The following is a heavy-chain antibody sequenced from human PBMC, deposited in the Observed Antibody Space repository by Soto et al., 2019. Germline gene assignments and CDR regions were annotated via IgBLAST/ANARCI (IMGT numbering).Heavy chain of an antibody. CDR3: AKDPVGSYYYYGMDV. CDR2: ISWNSGTI. J-gene: IGHJ6*02. CDR1: GFTFDDSA. V-gene: IGHV3-9*01. Sequence: PGGSLRLSCAASGFTFDDSAMHWVRQAPGKGLEWVSGISWNSGTIDYADSVKGRFTISRDNAKNSLYLQMNNLRAEDTALYYCAKDPVGSYYYYGMDVWGQGTTVTVSS.